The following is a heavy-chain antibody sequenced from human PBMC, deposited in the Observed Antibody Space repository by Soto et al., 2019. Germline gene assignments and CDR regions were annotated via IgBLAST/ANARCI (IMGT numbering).Heavy chain of an antibody. CDR1: GFTFSSYW. Sequence: GGSLSLSCAASGFTFSSYWMSWVRQAPGKGLEWVANIKQDGSEKYYVDSVKGRFTISRDNAKNSLYLQMNSLRAEDTAVYYCAREGCGGDCYIFDYWGQGTLVTVSS. D-gene: IGHD2-21*02. V-gene: IGHV3-7*05. J-gene: IGHJ4*02. CDR2: IKQDGSEK. CDR3: AREGCGGDCYIFDY.